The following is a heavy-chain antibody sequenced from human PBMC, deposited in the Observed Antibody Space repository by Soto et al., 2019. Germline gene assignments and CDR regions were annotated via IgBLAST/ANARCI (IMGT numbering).Heavy chain of an antibody. D-gene: IGHD3-22*01. CDR1: GGSISSYY. CDR2: IDYSWHT. V-gene: IGHV4-59*01. J-gene: IGHJ5*02. Sequence: SETLSLTCTVSGGSISSYYWSWIRQPPGKGLEWIGNIDYSWHTNYNPSLKSRVTISVDTSKNQFSLKLSSVTAADTAVYYCARGSGYYNWFDPWGQGALVTVSS. CDR3: ARGSGYYNWFDP.